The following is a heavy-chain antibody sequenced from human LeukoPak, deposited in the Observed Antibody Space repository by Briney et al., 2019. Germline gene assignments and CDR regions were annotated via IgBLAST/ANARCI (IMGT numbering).Heavy chain of an antibody. J-gene: IGHJ4*02. CDR3: ARGSSSGWYTSDY. CDR2: IAYSGST. V-gene: IGHV4-59*01. CDR1: GGSIRSYY. D-gene: IGHD6-19*01. Sequence: SETLSLTCTVSGGSIRSYYWSWIRQPPGKGLEWIGYIAYSGSTNYNPSLKSRVAISVDTSKNQFSLKLSSVTAADTAVYYCARGSSSGWYTSDYWGQGTLVTVPS.